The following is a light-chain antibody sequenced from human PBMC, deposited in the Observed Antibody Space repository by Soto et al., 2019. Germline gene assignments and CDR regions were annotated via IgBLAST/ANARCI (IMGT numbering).Light chain of an antibody. V-gene: IGKV1-9*01. J-gene: IGKJ2*01. CDR1: QRVSSY. Sequence: IQLTQSPSFLSASVGDRVTITCRASQRVSSYLNWYQQKPGKTPKLLISGVSTLESGVSSRFSGSGSTTDFTLTISSLQPEDFATYYCLQIHTFPRTFVQGTKVEIK. CDR2: GVS. CDR3: LQIHTFPRT.